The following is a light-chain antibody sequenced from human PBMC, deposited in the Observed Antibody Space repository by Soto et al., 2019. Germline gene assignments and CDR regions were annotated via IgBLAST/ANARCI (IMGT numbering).Light chain of an antibody. V-gene: IGKV1-5*01. CDR3: QQYNSDSPT. CDR2: DAS. CDR1: QSVDTY. Sequence: DIQMTQSPSTLSPSVGDRGTITCRASQSVDTYLAWYHQKPGKAPKLLIYDASSLENGVPSRFSGSGSGTEFPLTISSLQPDDFATYYCQQYNSDSPTFGQGTKLEIK. J-gene: IGKJ2*01.